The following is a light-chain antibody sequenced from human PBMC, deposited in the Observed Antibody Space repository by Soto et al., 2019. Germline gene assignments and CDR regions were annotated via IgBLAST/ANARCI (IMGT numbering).Light chain of an antibody. CDR1: QSVSSNF. CDR3: QQYDSSPLT. V-gene: IGKV3-20*01. J-gene: IGKJ4*01. Sequence: EIVLTQSPGTLSLSPGERATLSCRASQSVSSNFLAWYQQKPGQAPRLLISSRATGIPDRFSGSGSGTDFTLTISRLEPEDVAVYYCQQYDSSPLTFGGGTKVEIK. CDR2: S.